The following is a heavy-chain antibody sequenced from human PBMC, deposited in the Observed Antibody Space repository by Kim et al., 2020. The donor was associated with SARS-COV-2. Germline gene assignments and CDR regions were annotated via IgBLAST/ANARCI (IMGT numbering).Heavy chain of an antibody. CDR2: IYPGDS. CDR3: ARHPAYCGGDCFHMGPIDY. D-gene: IGHD2-21*02. J-gene: IGHJ4*02. Sequence: GESLKISCKASGYSFTNYWIGWVRQMPGKGLEWMGIIYPGDSRHSPSFQGQVTISADKSITTAYLQWSSLKASDTAMYYCARHPAYCGGDCFHMGPIDYWGQGTLVAVSS. CDR1: GYSFTNYW. V-gene: IGHV5-51*01.